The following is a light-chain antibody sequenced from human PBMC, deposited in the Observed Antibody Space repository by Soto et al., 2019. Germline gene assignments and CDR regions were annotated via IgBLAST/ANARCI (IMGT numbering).Light chain of an antibody. J-gene: IGKJ1*01. CDR2: GAS. V-gene: IGKV1-5*01. CDR3: QHSYNTPRT. Sequence: MSQSPSTLSASVIDTVTITCLASQSVSMWLAWFQQKPVKAPRLLIYGASNWESGVPSRFSGSGSGTQFTLTISSLQPEDAATYYCQHSYNTPRTFGQGGMVDVK. CDR1: QSVSMW.